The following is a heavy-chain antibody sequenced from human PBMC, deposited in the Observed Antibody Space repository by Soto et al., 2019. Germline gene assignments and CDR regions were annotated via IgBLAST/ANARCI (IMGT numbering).Heavy chain of an antibody. CDR1: GGSISNFY. CDR2: NYYTGKTT. Sequence: SETLSLTCSVAGGSISNFYWSWIRQPPGKGLEWIAYNYYTGKTTNYNPSLKSRVTISVDTSMNQFSLKLSSVTAADTAVYYCARTLADRQLFDYWGQGTLVTVSS. J-gene: IGHJ4*02. D-gene: IGHD1-1*01. CDR3: ARTLADRQLFDY. V-gene: IGHV4-59*01.